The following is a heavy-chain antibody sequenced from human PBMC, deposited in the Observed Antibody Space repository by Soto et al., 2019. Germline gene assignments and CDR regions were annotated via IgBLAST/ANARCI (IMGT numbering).Heavy chain of an antibody. Sequence: QVQLVQSGAEVKKPGASVKVSCKASGYTFTSYAMHWVRQAPGQRLEWMGWINAGNGNTKYSQKFQGRVTITRDTSASTAYMELSSLRSEDTAVYYCARCGSLYWYFDLWGRCTLVTVSS. J-gene: IGHJ2*01. CDR1: GYTFTSYA. D-gene: IGHD1-26*01. CDR2: INAGNGNT. V-gene: IGHV1-3*01. CDR3: ARCGSLYWYFDL.